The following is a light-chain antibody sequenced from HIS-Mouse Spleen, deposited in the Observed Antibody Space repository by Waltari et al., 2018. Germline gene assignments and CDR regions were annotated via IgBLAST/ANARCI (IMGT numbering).Light chain of an antibody. V-gene: IGKV3-15*01. Sequence: EIVMTQSQATLSVSPGERAPLSCRASQSVSSNLAWYQQKPGQAPRLLIYGASTRATGIPARFSGSGSGTEFTLTISSMQSEDFAVYYCQQYNNWPPTFGRGTKVEIK. CDR3: QQYNNWPPT. CDR1: QSVSSN. CDR2: GAS. J-gene: IGKJ4*01.